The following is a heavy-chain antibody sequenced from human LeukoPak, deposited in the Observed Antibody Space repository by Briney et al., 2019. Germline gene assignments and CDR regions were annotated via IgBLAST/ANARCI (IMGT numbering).Heavy chain of an antibody. V-gene: IGHV1-2*06. CDR3: ASATVTTYYYYYYMGV. J-gene: IGHJ6*03. Sequence: ASVKVSCKASGYTFTGYYMHWVRQAPGQGLEWMGRINPNSGGTNYAQKFQGRVTMTRDTSISTAYMELSRLRSDDTAVYYCASATVTTYYYYYYMGVWGKGTTVTVSS. D-gene: IGHD4-17*01. CDR1: GYTFTGYY. CDR2: INPNSGGT.